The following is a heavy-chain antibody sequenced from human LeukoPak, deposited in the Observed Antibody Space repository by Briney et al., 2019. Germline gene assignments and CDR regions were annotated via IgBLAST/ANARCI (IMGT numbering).Heavy chain of an antibody. Sequence: GGSLRLSCAASGFTFSNYGMHWVRQAPGKGLEWVAVIWYDGSKKYHADSVKGRFTTSRDNSKNTLYLQMNSLRAEDTAVYYCARDLLGYSYDAYYFDFWGQGTLVTVSS. J-gene: IGHJ4*02. CDR3: ARDLLGYSYDAYYFDF. D-gene: IGHD5-18*01. V-gene: IGHV3-33*01. CDR1: GFTFSNYG. CDR2: IWYDGSKK.